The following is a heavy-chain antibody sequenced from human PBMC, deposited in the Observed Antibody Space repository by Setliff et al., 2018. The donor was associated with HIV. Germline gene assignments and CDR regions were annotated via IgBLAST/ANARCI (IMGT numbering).Heavy chain of an antibody. Sequence: QPGGSLRLSCAASGFTFSTYGMNWVRQAPGKGLEWVALINGISVGAGSTYYADSVKGRFTISRDNSKNTLYLQMNNLRPEDTAIYYCARGRRPVDVVSTIIRYYYYMGVWGKGTTVTVSS. CDR3: ARGRRPVDVVSTIIRYYYYMGV. J-gene: IGHJ6*03. D-gene: IGHD5-12*01. V-gene: IGHV3-23*01. CDR2: ISVGAGST. CDR1: GFTFSTYG.